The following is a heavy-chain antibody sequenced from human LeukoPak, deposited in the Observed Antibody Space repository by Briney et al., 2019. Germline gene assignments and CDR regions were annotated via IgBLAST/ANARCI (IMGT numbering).Heavy chain of an antibody. V-gene: IGHV3-11*04. CDR3: ARDKAVGPTLLDY. CDR1: GFSFSDYY. D-gene: IGHD1-26*01. Sequence: PGGSLRLSCAASGFSFSDYYMSWIRQAPGKGLEWVSYISSSGGNIYYADSVKGRFTISRDNAKNSLYLQMNSLRAEDTAVYYCARDKAVGPTLLDYWGQGTLVTVSS. CDR2: ISSSGGNI. J-gene: IGHJ4*02.